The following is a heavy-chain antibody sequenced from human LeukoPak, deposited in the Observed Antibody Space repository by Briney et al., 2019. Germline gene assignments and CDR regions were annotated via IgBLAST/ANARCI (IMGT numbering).Heavy chain of an antibody. CDR3: ARDCSSTSCYN. J-gene: IGHJ4*02. D-gene: IGHD2-2*02. Sequence: ASVKVSCKASGYSFTDFFMHWVRQAPGQGLEWMGWINPNSGGTDYVQKFQGRVTMTRDTSISTAYMELSSLRSDDTAIYFCARDCSSTSCYNWGQGTLVTVSP. V-gene: IGHV1-2*02. CDR2: INPNSGGT. CDR1: GYSFTDFF.